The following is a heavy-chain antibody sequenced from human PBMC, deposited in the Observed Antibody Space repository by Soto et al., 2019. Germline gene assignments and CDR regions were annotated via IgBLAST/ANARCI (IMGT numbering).Heavy chain of an antibody. CDR1: GFNFITFS. Sequence: DVQLVESGGGLVKPGGSLRLSCAASGFNFITFSMNWVRQAPGKGLEGVSSISASSSSIYYAESVKGRFTVSRDNAKNSLYLQMNSLTAEDTALYYCVRDAENREAFDIWGQGTTVTVSS. V-gene: IGHV3-21*01. J-gene: IGHJ3*02. CDR3: VRDAENREAFDI. CDR2: ISASSSSI.